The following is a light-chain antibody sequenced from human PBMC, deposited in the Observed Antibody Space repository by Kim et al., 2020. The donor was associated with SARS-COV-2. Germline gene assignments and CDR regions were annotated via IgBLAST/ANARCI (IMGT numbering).Light chain of an antibody. CDR2: GAS. CDR1: QSVSSNY. J-gene: IGKJ5*01. V-gene: IGKV3-20*01. Sequence: EIVLTQSPGTLSLSPGERATLSCRASQSVSSNYLAWYQQKPGQAHRLLIYGASSRATGIPDRFSGSGSGTDFTLTISRLEPEDFAVYYCQRYGNSPITFGQGTRLEIK. CDR3: QRYGNSPIT.